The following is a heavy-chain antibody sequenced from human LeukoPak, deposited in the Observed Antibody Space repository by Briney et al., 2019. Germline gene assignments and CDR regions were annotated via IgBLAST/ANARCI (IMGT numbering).Heavy chain of an antibody. V-gene: IGHV3-23*01. D-gene: IGHD3-10*01. CDR3: AKRSGSSWFGDLDY. J-gene: IGHJ4*02. CDR2: ISGSGDTT. Sequence: GGSLRLSCAASGFTFSSYAMNWVRQAPGRGLGWVSGISGSGDTTSYADSVKGRFTISRDNSKNTLYLQMNSLRAEDTAIYYRAKRSGSSWFGDLDYWGQGALVTVSS. CDR1: GFTFSSYA.